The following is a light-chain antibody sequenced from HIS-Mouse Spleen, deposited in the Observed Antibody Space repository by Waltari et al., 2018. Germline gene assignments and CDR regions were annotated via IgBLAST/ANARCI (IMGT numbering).Light chain of an antibody. CDR3: CSYAGSSTYV. V-gene: IGLV2-23*01. J-gene: IGLJ1*01. Sequence: SALTQPRSVSGSPGQSVTISCTGTSSDVGGYNYVSWYQQHPGKAPKLMIYEGSKRPSGVSNRFSGSKSGNTASLTISGLQAEDEADYYCCSYAGSSTYVFGTGTKVTVL. CDR1: SSDVGGYNY. CDR2: EGS.